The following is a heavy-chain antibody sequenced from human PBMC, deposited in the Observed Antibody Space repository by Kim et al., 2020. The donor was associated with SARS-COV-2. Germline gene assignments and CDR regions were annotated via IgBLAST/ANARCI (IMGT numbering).Heavy chain of an antibody. CDR2: IYYSGST. CDR1: GGSISSYY. J-gene: IGHJ4*02. CDR3: ARAGGLYSSSWYLDY. D-gene: IGHD6-13*01. V-gene: IGHV4-59*01. Sequence: SETLSLTCTVSGGSISSYYWSWIRQPPGKGLEWIGYIYYSGSTNYNPSLKSRVTISVDTSKNQFSLKLSSVTAADTAVYYCARAGGLYSSSWYLDYWGQGTLVTVSS.